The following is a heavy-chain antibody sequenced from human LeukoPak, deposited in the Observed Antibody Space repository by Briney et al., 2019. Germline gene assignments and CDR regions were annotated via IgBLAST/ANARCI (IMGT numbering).Heavy chain of an antibody. J-gene: IGHJ4*02. CDR2: INHSGST. V-gene: IGHV4-34*01. CDR1: GGSISSYY. D-gene: IGHD2-2*01. CDR3: ARAPTAYCLSATCQPYFDY. Sequence: PSETLSLTCTVSGGSISSYYWSWIRQPPGKGLEWIGEINHSGSTNYNPSLKSRVTISVDTSKNQFSLKLSSVTAADTAVYFCARAPTAYCLSATCQPYFDYWGQGALVTVSS.